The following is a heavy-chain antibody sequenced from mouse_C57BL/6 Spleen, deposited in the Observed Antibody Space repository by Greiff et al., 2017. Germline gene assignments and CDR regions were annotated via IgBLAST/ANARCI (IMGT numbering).Heavy chain of an antibody. CDR3: ARSRGRDAMDY. CDR1: GYSFTSYY. J-gene: IGHJ4*01. Sequence: QVQLQQSGPELVKPGASVKISCKASGYSFTSYYIHWVKQRPGQGLEWIGWIYPGSGNTKYNEKFKGKATLTADTSSSTAYMQLSSLTSEDSAVYYCARSRGRDAMDYWGQGTSVTVSS. CDR2: IYPGSGNT. D-gene: IGHD1-1*01. V-gene: IGHV1-66*01.